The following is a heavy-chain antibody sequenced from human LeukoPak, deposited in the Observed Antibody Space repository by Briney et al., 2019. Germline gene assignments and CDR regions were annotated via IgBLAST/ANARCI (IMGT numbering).Heavy chain of an antibody. J-gene: IGHJ4*02. CDR3: ARDRITAAGTKLETDY. CDR1: GGSISSGGYY. V-gene: IGHV4-31*03. D-gene: IGHD6-13*01. Sequence: PSETLSLTCTVSGGSISSGGYYWSWIRQHPGKGLEWIGYIYYSGSTYYNPSLKSRVTISVDTSKNQFSLKLSSVTAADTAVYYCARDRITAAGTKLETDYWGQGTLVTVSS. CDR2: IYYSGST.